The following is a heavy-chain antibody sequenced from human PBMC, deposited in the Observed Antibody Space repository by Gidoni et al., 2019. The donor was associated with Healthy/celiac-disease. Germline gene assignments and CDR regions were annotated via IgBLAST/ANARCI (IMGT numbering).Heavy chain of an antibody. CDR1: VGSFSGYY. CDR2: INHSGST. CDR3: ARGRIAVAGSIGY. D-gene: IGHD6-19*01. V-gene: IGHV4-34*01. J-gene: IGHJ4*02. Sequence: QVQLQQWGAVLLKPSETLSLTCAVFVGSFSGYYWSCIRQPPGKGLEWIGEINHSGSTNYNPSLKSRVTISVDTSKNQFSLKLSSVTAADTAVYYCARGRIAVAGSIGYWGQGTLVTVSS.